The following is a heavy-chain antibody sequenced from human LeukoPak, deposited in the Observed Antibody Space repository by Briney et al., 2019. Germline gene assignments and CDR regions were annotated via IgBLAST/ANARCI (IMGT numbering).Heavy chain of an antibody. CDR3: AKDYVRDGYNYGVFQN. V-gene: IGHV3-74*01. Sequence: GGSLRLSCAASGFTFSTYWMHWVRQAPGKGLVWVSRINSDGSSTTYADSVKGRFTISRDNSKNSLYLHMNSLTTEDTALYYCAKDYVRDGYNYGVFQNWGRGTLVTVSS. CDR1: GFTFSTYW. J-gene: IGHJ4*02. D-gene: IGHD5-24*01. CDR2: INSDGSST.